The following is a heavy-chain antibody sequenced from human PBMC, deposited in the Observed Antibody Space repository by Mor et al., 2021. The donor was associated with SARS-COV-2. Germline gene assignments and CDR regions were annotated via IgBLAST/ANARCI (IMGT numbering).Heavy chain of an antibody. CDR2: ISFDGRKT. Sequence: YGMHWVRPAPGKGLEWVALISFDGRKTNYRDSVTGRFIISRDNSKKTMFLQLNSLKHEDTAVYYCARWHQMVIGGFDLWGQG. V-gene: IGHV3-30*19. CDR3: ARWHQMVIGGFDL. CDR1: YG. J-gene: IGHJ3*01. D-gene: IGHD6-13*01.